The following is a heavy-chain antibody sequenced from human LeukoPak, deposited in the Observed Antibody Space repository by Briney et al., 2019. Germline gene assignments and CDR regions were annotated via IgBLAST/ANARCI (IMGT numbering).Heavy chain of an antibody. CDR1: GFTFSDYY. CDR3: AKEPDIVVVVAAPRYNWFDP. D-gene: IGHD2-15*01. V-gene: IGHV3-23*01. Sequence: GGSLRLSCAASGFTFSDYYMSWIRQAPGKGLEWVSAISGSGGSTYYADSVKGRFTISRDNSKNTLYLQMNSLRAEDTAVYYCAKEPDIVVVVAAPRYNWFDPWGQGTLVTVSS. J-gene: IGHJ5*02. CDR2: ISGSGGST.